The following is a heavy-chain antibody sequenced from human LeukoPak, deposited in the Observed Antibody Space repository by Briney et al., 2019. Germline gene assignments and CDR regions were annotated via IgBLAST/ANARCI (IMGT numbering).Heavy chain of an antibody. CDR3: ARDKILSRGYSGYEIDP. D-gene: IGHD5-12*01. V-gene: IGHV1-46*01. Sequence: GASVKVSCKASGYTFTSYYMHWVRQAPGQGLEWMGIINPSGGSTSYAQKFQGRVTMTRDTSTSTVYMELSNLRSEDTAVYYCARDKILSRGYSGYEIDPWGQGTLVTVSS. J-gene: IGHJ5*02. CDR2: INPSGGST. CDR1: GYTFTSYY.